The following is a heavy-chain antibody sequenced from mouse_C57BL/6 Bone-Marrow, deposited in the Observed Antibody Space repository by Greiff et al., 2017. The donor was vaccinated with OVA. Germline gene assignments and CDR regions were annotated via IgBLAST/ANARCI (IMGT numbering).Heavy chain of an antibody. CDR3: ARGDIISTVVDYYAMDY. CDR1: VYSFTGYF. V-gene: IGHV1-20*01. J-gene: IGHJ4*01. Sequence: VPLVASGPELVKPGDSVTISCKASVYSFTGYFMNWVMQSHGKSLALIVRINPYNGDTFYNQKLKGKATWTVDKSSSTAHMELRSLTSEDSAVYYCARGDIISTVVDYYAMDYWGQGTSVTVSS. D-gene: IGHD1-1*01. CDR2: INPYNGDT.